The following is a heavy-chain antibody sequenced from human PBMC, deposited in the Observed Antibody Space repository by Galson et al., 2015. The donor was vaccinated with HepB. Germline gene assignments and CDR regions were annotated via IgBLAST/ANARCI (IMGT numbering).Heavy chain of an antibody. Sequence: SLRLSCAASGFTFSNAWMSWVRQAPGKGLEWVGRIKSKTDGGTTDYAAPVKGRFTISRDDSKNTLYLQMNSLKTEDTAVYYCTTTPYSGYDYYTVTTVGYWGQGTLVTVSS. CDR2: IKSKTDGGTT. V-gene: IGHV3-15*01. CDR3: TTTPYSGYDYYTVTTVGY. CDR1: GFTFSNAW. J-gene: IGHJ4*02. D-gene: IGHD5-12*01.